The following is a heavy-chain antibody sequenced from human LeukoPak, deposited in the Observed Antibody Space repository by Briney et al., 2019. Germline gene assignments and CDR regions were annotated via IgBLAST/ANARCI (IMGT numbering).Heavy chain of an antibody. Sequence: ASVKVSCKASGYTFTSYGISWVRQAPGQGLEWMGWISAYNGNTNYAQELQGRVTMTTDTSTSTAYMELRSLRSDDTAVYYCARHYGGNPLDAFDIWGQGTMVTVSS. CDR2: ISAYNGNT. CDR3: ARHYGGNPLDAFDI. CDR1: GYTFTSYG. D-gene: IGHD4-23*01. J-gene: IGHJ3*02. V-gene: IGHV1-18*01.